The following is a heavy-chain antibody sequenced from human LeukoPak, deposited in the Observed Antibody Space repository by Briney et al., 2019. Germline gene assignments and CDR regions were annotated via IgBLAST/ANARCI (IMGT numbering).Heavy chain of an antibody. CDR2: IYTSGST. CDR3: ARGRAGIYSGYMGG. J-gene: IGHJ6*03. CDR1: GGSISSYY. V-gene: IGHV4-4*09. D-gene: IGHD5-12*01. Sequence: SETLSLTCTVSGGSISSYYWSWIRKSPGKGLEWIGYIYTSGSTNYNPSLKSQVTISVDTSKDTSSLKLSSVTASDTAVYYCARGRAGIYSGYMGGWGKRTTVTVSS.